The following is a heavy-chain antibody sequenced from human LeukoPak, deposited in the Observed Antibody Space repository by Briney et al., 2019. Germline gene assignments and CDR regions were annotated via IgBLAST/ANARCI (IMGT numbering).Heavy chain of an antibody. V-gene: IGHV3-48*03. CDR1: GFTFSSYE. D-gene: IGHD1-26*01. CDR3: ARETPSELFDY. CDR2: ISSSGSTI. Sequence: QPGGSLRLSCAASGFTFSSYEMNWVRQAPGKGLEWVSCISSSGSTIYYADSVKGRFTISRDNAKNSLYLQMNSLRAEDTAVYYCARETPSELFDYWGQGTLVTVSS. J-gene: IGHJ4*02.